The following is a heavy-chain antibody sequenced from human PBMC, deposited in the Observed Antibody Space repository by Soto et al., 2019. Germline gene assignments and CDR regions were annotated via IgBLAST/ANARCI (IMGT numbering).Heavy chain of an antibody. D-gene: IGHD3-9*01. V-gene: IGHV3-23*01. CDR3: ATSFRYFDN. CDR1: GFTPTTTP. CDR2: ISGTASRT. J-gene: IGHJ4*02. Sequence: VGSLRLSCAASGFTPTTTPLSWVRQPPGKGLEWVTTISGTASRTYYVDSVKGRFFISRDSSKNTVTLQMNNLTLDDTAVYYCATSFRYFDNWGQGTRVTVSS.